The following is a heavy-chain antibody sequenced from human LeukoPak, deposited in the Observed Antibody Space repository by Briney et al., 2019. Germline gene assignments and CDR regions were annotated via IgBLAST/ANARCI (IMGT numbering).Heavy chain of an antibody. CDR3: AKDIPISGSYFH. CDR2: IYYSGST. J-gene: IGHJ4*02. CDR1: GGSISSGDYY. D-gene: IGHD1-26*01. Sequence: SQTLSLTCTVSGGSISSGDYYWSWIRQPPGKGLEWIGYIYYSGSTYYNPSLKSRVTISVDTSKNQFSLKLSSVTAADTAVYYCAKDIPISGSYFHWGQGTLVTVSP. V-gene: IGHV4-31*03.